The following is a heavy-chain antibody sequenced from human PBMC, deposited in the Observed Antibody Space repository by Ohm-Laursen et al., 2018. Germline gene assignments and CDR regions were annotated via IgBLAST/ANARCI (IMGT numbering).Heavy chain of an antibody. Sequence: GTLSLTCNVSGASIRSYYWNWIRQPPGKGLEWIGYIYNSGSTNYNPSLKSRVTISVDTPKSEFSLKLSSVTAADTAVYYCARQDYYNSGFDYWGQGTLVTVSS. CDR2: IYNSGST. V-gene: IGHV4-59*08. CDR3: ARQDYYNSGFDY. CDR1: GASIRSYY. D-gene: IGHD3-10*01. J-gene: IGHJ4*02.